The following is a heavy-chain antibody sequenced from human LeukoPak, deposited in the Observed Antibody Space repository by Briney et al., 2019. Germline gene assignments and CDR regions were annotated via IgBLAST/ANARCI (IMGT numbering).Heavy chain of an antibody. Sequence: PSETLSLTCSVYGGSFSGYYWSWIRQPPGKELEGVGKINHSGSTNYNPSLKTRVHISVATSKNQFSLKLSSVTAADTAVYYCARGVGVYGSSWYPRYYFDYWGQGTLVTVSS. J-gene: IGHJ4*02. V-gene: IGHV4-34*01. CDR3: ARGVGVYGSSWYPRYYFDY. CDR2: INHSGST. CDR1: GGSFSGYY. D-gene: IGHD6-13*01.